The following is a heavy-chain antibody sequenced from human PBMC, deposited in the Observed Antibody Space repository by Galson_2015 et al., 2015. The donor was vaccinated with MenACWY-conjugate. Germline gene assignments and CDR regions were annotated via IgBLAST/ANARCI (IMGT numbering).Heavy chain of an antibody. V-gene: IGHV4-59*01. CDR3: AGAAVSGTMFDS. J-gene: IGHJ5*01. CDR1: GVSIDTYY. D-gene: IGHD4/OR15-4a*01. CDR2: IYYKGTT. Sequence: QVKLQESGPGLVKPSETLSLTCTVSGVSIDTYYWTWLRQFPGKGLEWIGYIYYKGTTNYNPSLESRVTMSVDTSKNHFSLRLTSVTTADTAVYFCAGAAVSGTMFDSWGQGALVT.